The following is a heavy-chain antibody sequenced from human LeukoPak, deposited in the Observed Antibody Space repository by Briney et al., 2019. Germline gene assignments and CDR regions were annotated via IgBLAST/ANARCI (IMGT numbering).Heavy chain of an antibody. CDR2: IKQDGSEE. Sequence: GGSLSLSCAASGFIFSNYWMSWVRRAPGKGLEWVANIKQDGSEEYYIDSVKGRLTISRDNANNLFYLHMNSLRAEDTAVYYCARDWGTSSDYFDYWGQGTPVTVSS. CDR1: GFIFSNYW. CDR3: ARDWGTSSDYFDY. J-gene: IGHJ4*02. V-gene: IGHV3-7*01. D-gene: IGHD6-6*01.